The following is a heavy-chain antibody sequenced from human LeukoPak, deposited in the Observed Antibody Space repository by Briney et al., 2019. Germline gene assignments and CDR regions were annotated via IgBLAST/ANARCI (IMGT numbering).Heavy chain of an antibody. V-gene: IGHV3-33*01. D-gene: IGHD4-17*01. Sequence: PGGSLRLSCAASGFTFSSYGMHWVRQAPGKGLEWVAVIWYDGSNKYYVDSVKGRFTISRDNSKNTLYLQMNSLRAEDTAVYYCARDQNEGYGDYFCYFDYWGQGTLVTVSS. CDR2: IWYDGSNK. CDR1: GFTFSSYG. CDR3: ARDQNEGYGDYFCYFDY. J-gene: IGHJ4*02.